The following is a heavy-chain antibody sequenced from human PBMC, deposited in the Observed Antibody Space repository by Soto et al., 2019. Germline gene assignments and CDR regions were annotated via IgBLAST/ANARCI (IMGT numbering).Heavy chain of an antibody. CDR2: ISSDAATT. D-gene: IGHD3-16*02. V-gene: IGHV3-30-3*01. J-gene: IGHJ4*02. CDR1: GFTFSSYS. Sequence: GGALRLSCAASGFTFSSYSFHWVRQDPGKGLEWVAVISSDAATTYYADSAKGRFTISRDNFQVTVFLQMNNLRRDNTAVYCCSSYRYLDCHYWGQGSLVTVSS. CDR3: SSYRYLDCHY.